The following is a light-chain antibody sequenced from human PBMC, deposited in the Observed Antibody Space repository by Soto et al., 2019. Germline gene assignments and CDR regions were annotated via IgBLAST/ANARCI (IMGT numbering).Light chain of an antibody. CDR2: GNN. CDR1: SSNIGTPYD. J-gene: IGLJ2*01. V-gene: IGLV1-40*01. CDR3: QFYDSSLSGYVI. Sequence: QAVVTQPPSVSGAPGQRVTISCTGSSSNIGTPYDVHWYQQLPGTAPKLLIYGNNNRPSGVPDRFSGSKSGTSASLAITGLQAEDEADHYCQFYDSSLSGYVIFGGGTKVTVL.